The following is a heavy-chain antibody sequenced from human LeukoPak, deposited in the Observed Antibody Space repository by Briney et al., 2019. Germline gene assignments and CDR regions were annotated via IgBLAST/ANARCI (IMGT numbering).Heavy chain of an antibody. D-gene: IGHD3-10*01. CDR3: AKDMAYGSGSYGLFDY. CDR2: ISWNSGSI. Sequence: PGGSLRLSCAASGFTFDDYAMHWVRQAPGKGLEWVSGISWNSGSIGYADSVKGRFTISRDNAKNSLYLQMNSLRAEDTALYYCAKDMAYGSGSYGLFDYWGQGTLVTVSS. J-gene: IGHJ4*02. CDR1: GFTFDDYA. V-gene: IGHV3-9*01.